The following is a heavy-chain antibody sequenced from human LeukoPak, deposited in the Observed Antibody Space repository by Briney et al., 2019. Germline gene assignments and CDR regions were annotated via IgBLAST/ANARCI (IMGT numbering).Heavy chain of an antibody. CDR3: ATGQGGRGWLEP. J-gene: IGHJ5*02. Sequence: ASVKVSCKVSGYTFTDYYMHWVQQPPGKGLEWMGLVHPEDGETIYAEKFQGRVNITADTSTDTVYMQMSSLRAEDAAMYYCATGQGGRGWLEPWGQGTLVTVSS. V-gene: IGHV1-69-2*01. CDR2: VHPEDGET. D-gene: IGHD3-16*01. CDR1: GYTFTDYY.